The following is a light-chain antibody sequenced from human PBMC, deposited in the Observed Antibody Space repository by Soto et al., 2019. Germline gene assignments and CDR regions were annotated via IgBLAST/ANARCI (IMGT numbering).Light chain of an antibody. J-gene: IGLJ1*01. V-gene: IGLV1-40*01. CDR2: GNS. CDR3: QSYDTSLSAV. Sequence: QSVLTQPPSVSGAPGQTVTISCTGSGSNIGAGYDVHWYQQLPGTAPKLLIYGNSNRPSGVPDRFSGSKSDTSASLAITGLQAEDEADYYCQSYDTSLSAVFGTGTKVTVL. CDR1: GSNIGAGYD.